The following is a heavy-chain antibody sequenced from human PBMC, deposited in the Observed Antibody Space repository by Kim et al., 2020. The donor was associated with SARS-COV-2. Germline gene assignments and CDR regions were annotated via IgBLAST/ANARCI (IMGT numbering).Heavy chain of an antibody. CDR1: GFTVSSNY. CDR3: ARDPESDSSSFDY. V-gene: IGHV3-66*01. CDR2: IYSGGST. D-gene: IGHD6-13*01. Sequence: GGSLRLSCAASGFTVSSNYMSWVRQAPGKGLEWVSVIYSGGSTYYADSVKGRFTISRDNSKNTLYLQMNSLRAEDTAVYYCARDPESDSSSFDYWGQGTLVTVSS. J-gene: IGHJ4*02.